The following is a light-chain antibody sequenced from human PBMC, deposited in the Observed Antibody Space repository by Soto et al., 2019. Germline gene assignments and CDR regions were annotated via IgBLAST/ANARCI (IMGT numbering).Light chain of an antibody. J-gene: IGKJ1*01. CDR2: GAS. CDR3: LQHTYIWS. Sequence: DIQMTQSPSSLSTSVGERVPITCQASQDISNSLNWFQQKPGKAPKRLIFGASNLESGVPSRFSGTGSGTEFILTITNLQPEDFATYYCLQHTYIWSFGQGTKVDIK. CDR1: QDISNS. V-gene: IGKV1-17*02.